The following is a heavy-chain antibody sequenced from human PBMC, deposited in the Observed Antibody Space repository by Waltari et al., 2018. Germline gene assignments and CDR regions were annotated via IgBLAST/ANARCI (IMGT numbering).Heavy chain of an antibody. D-gene: IGHD3-9*01. CDR2: ISWNSGSI. CDR3: AKIDNYYYYGMDV. Sequence: EVQLVESGGGLVQPGRSLRLSCAASGFTFDDYAMHWVRQAPGTGLEWVSGISWNSGSIGYADAVKGRFTISRDKAKNCLYLKMNSLRAEDTALYYGAKIDNYYYYGMDVWGQGTTVTVSS. J-gene: IGHJ6*02. CDR1: GFTFDDYA. V-gene: IGHV3-9*01.